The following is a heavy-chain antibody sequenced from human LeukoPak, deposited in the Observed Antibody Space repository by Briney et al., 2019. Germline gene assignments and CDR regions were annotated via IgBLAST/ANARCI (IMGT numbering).Heavy chain of an antibody. V-gene: IGHV1-46*01. CDR1: GYAFSDYY. CDR2: INPTGGST. Sequence: GASVKVSCTASGYAFSDYYIHWVRQAPRHGLEWMGVINPTGGSTTYTQKFQDRVAMTRDTSTTTVYMELSNLRSEDTAVYYCVLGPGDFDCWGQGTLVTVSS. J-gene: IGHJ4*02. D-gene: IGHD3-3*02. CDR3: VLGPGDFDC.